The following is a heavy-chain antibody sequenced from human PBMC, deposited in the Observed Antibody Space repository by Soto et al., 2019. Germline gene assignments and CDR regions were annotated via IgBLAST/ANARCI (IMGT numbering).Heavy chain of an antibody. D-gene: IGHD6-19*01. Sequence: ASVKVSCKASGYTFTGYYMHWVRQAPGQGLEWMGWINPNSGGTNYAQKFQGRVTMTRDTSISTAYMELSRLRSDDTAVYYCATVDSSGWYGTRGYFDYWGQGTLVTVS. CDR2: INPNSGGT. V-gene: IGHV1-2*02. J-gene: IGHJ4*02. CDR1: GYTFTGYY. CDR3: ATVDSSGWYGTRGYFDY.